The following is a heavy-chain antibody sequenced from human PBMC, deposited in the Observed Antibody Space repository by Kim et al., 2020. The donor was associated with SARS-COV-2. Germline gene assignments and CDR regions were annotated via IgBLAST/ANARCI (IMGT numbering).Heavy chain of an antibody. D-gene: IGHD3-22*01. Sequence: SETLSLTCTVSGGSISSGGYYWSWIRQHPGKGLEWIGYIYYSGSTYYNPSLKSRVTISVDTSKNQFSLKLSSVTAADTAVYYCARTTFNYYDSSGYYYFDYWGQGTLVTVSS. CDR3: ARTTFNYYDSSGYYYFDY. CDR1: GGSISSGGYY. V-gene: IGHV4-31*03. J-gene: IGHJ4*02. CDR2: IYYSGST.